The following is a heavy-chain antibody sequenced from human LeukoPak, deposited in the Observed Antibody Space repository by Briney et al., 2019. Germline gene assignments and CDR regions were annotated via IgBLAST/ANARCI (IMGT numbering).Heavy chain of an antibody. V-gene: IGHV3-20*04. D-gene: IGHD3-22*01. Sequence: GGSLRLSCAASGFTFDDYGMSWVRQAPGKGLEWVSGINWSGGSTGYAASVKGRFTISRDNSKNTLYLQMNSLRAEDTAVYYCAKGGYYDSKHYFDYWGQGTLVTVSS. J-gene: IGHJ4*02. CDR2: INWSGGST. CDR1: GFTFDDYG. CDR3: AKGGYYDSKHYFDY.